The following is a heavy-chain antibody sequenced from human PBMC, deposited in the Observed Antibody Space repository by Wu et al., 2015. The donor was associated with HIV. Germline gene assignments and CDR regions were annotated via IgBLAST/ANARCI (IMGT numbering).Heavy chain of an antibody. Sequence: QVQLVQSGAEVKKPGSSVKVSCKASGGTFSSYAISWVRQAPGQGLEWMRGIIPIFGTANYAQKFQGRVTITADESTSTAYMELSSLRSEDTAVYYCASTIHDFWSAVPHYWGQGTLVTVSS. J-gene: IGHJ4*02. D-gene: IGHD3-3*01. CDR2: IIPIFGTA. CDR3: ASTIHDFWSAVPHY. V-gene: IGHV1-69*12. CDR1: GGTFSSYA.